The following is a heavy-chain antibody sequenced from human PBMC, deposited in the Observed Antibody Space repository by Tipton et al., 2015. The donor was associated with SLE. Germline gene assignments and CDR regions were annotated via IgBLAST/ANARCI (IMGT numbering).Heavy chain of an antibody. CDR3: ARDIAAAGGYNWFDP. V-gene: IGHV4-59*12. CDR1: GGSITSSY. J-gene: IGHJ5*02. D-gene: IGHD6-13*01. Sequence: TLSLTCAVSGGSITSSYWSWIRQPPGKGLEWIGYIYYSGNTKYNPSLKSRVTISVDTSKNQFSLKLSSVTAADTAVYYCARDIAAAGGYNWFDPWGQGTLVTVSS. CDR2: IYYSGNT.